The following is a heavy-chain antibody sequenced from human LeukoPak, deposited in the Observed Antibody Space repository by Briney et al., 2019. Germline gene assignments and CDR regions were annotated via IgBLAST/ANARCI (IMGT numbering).Heavy chain of an antibody. Sequence: GRSLRLSCTASGFTFGDYAMSWFRQAPGKGLEWVGFIRSKAYGGTTEYAASVKGRFTISRDDSKSIAYLQMNSLKTEDTAVYYCTSQYYDILTGYPYYFDYWGQGTLVTVSS. J-gene: IGHJ4*02. CDR2: IRSKAYGGTT. V-gene: IGHV3-49*03. D-gene: IGHD3-9*01. CDR3: TSQYYDILTGYPYYFDY. CDR1: GFTFGDYA.